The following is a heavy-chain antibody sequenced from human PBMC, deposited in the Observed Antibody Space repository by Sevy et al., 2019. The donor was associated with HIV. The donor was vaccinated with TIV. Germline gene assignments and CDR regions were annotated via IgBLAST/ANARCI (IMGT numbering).Heavy chain of an antibody. CDR3: AREPLYCGGDCYPAAAFDI. V-gene: IGHV4-59*01. CDR2: IYYSGST. J-gene: IGHJ3*02. D-gene: IGHD2-21*02. Sequence: SETLSLTCTVSGGSISSYYWSWIRQSPGKGLEWIGYIYYSGSTNYNPSLKSRVTISVDTSKNQFSLKLSSVTAADTAVYYCAREPLYCGGDCYPAAAFDIWGQGTMVTVSS. CDR1: GGSISSYY.